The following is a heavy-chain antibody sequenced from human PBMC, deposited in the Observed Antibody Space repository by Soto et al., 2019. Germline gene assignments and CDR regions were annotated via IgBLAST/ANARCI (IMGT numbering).Heavy chain of an antibody. CDR2: ISGSGGST. D-gene: IGHD4-4*01. J-gene: IGHJ4*02. Sequence: LRLSCAASGFTFSSYAMSWVRQAPGKGLEWVSAISGSGGSTYYADSVKGRFTISRDNSKNTLYLQMNSLRAEDTAVYYCAKGPGLQLKEDYWGQGTLVTVSS. CDR1: GFTFSSYA. CDR3: AKGPGLQLKEDY. V-gene: IGHV3-23*01.